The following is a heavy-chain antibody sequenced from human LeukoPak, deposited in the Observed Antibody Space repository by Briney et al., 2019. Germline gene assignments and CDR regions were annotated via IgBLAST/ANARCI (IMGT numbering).Heavy chain of an antibody. Sequence: PSETLPLTCTVSGGSINSGSYCWGWIRQPPGKGLEWIGSIYYIGSTYYNSSLKSRVTISVDTSKNQFSLKLSSMTAADTAMYYCARLLYNWNGADYWGQGTLVTVSS. V-gene: IGHV4-39*01. J-gene: IGHJ4*02. CDR1: GGSINSGSYC. CDR3: ARLLYNWNGADY. CDR2: IYYIGST. D-gene: IGHD1-20*01.